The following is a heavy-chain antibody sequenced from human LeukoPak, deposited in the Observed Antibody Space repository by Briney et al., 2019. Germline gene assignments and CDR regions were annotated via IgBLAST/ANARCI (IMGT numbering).Heavy chain of an antibody. V-gene: IGHV4-59*08. Sequence: PSETLSLTCTVSGGSISSYYWSWIRQPPGKGLEWIGYIYYSGSTNYNPSLKSRVTISVDTSKNQFSLKLSSVTAADTAVYYCARHYYDSSGYSKYYFDCWGQGTLVTVSP. CDR2: IYYSGST. CDR1: GGSISSYY. J-gene: IGHJ4*02. D-gene: IGHD3-22*01. CDR3: ARHYYDSSGYSKYYFDC.